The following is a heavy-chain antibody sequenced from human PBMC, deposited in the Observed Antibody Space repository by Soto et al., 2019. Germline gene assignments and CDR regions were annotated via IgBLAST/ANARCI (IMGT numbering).Heavy chain of an antibody. V-gene: IGHV4-28*01. J-gene: IGHJ4*02. CDR2: IYYSGTT. CDR3: ARREIQGPIDY. CDR1: GYSISSSNW. Sequence: SETLSLTCAVAGYSISSSNWWGWIRQPPGKGLEWIGYIYYSGTTYYNPSLKSRVTMSVDTSKNQFSLRLTSVTAVDTAVYYCARREIQGPIDYWGQGTLVTVSS. D-gene: IGHD1-26*01.